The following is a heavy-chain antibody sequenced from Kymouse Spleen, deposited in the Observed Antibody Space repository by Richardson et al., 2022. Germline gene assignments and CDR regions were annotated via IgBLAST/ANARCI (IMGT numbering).Heavy chain of an antibody. CDR3: AKDQGSSSSGYFDY. CDR1: GFTFSSYG. CDR2: ISYDGSNK. D-gene: IGHD6-6*01. J-gene: IGHJ4*02. Sequence: QVQLVESGGGVVQPGRSLRLSCAASGFTFSSYGMHWVRQAPGKGLEWVAVISYDGSNKYYADSVKGRFTISRDNSKNTLYLQMNSLRAEDTAVYYCAKDQGSSSSGYFDYWGQGTLVTVSS. V-gene: IGHV3-30*18.